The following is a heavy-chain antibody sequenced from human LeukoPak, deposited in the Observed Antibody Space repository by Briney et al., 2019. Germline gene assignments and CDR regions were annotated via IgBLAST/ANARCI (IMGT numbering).Heavy chain of an antibody. D-gene: IGHD3-10*01. CDR1: GFTFSSYE. Sequence: GGYLRLSCAASGFTFSSYEMNWVRQAPGKGLEWVSYISSSGSTIYYADSVKGRFTISRDNAKNSLYLQMNSLRAEDTAVYYCARDLWFGDYYYYGMDVWGQGTTVTVSS. CDR3: ARDLWFGDYYYYGMDV. J-gene: IGHJ6*02. V-gene: IGHV3-48*03. CDR2: ISSSGSTI.